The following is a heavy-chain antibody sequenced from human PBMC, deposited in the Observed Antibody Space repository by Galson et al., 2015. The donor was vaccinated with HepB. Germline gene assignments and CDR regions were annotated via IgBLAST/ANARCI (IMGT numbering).Heavy chain of an antibody. V-gene: IGHV3-74*01. Sequence: SLRLSCAASGFTFSSYWMHWVRQAPGKGLVWVSRINSDGSSTSYADSVKGRFTISRDNAKNTLYLQMNSLRAEDTAVYYCARDREGGYGLDAFDIWGQGTMVTVSS. CDR2: INSDGSST. CDR1: GFTFSSYW. J-gene: IGHJ3*02. CDR3: ARDREGGYGLDAFDI. D-gene: IGHD5-12*01.